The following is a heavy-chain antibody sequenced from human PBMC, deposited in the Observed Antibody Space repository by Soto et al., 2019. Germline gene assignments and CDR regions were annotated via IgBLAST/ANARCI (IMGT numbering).Heavy chain of an antibody. CDR3: AREKAINYYDSSGPGDY. V-gene: IGHV3-48*01. CDR1: GFTFSSYS. J-gene: IGHJ4*02. Sequence: PGGSLRLSCAASGFTFSSYSMNWVRQAPGKGLEWVSYISSSSSTIYYADSVKGRFTISRDNAKNSLYLQMNSLRAEDTAVYYCAREKAINYYDSSGPGDYWGQGTLVTVSS. CDR2: ISSSSSTI. D-gene: IGHD3-22*01.